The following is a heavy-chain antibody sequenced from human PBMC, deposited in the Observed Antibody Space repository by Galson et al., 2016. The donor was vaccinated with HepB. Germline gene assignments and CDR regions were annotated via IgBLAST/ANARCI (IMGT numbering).Heavy chain of an antibody. V-gene: IGHV5-51*01. CDR1: GHNFSNYW. CDR3: ALMAYYNLRSYAFDI. J-gene: IGHJ3*02. D-gene: IGHD3-10*01. CDR2: IYPGDSDI. Sequence: QSGAEVKKPGESLKISCKGSGHNFSNYWIGWVRQMPGKGLEWMGIIYPGDSDIRYSPSFQGLVSISADKSISTAYLQWNSLKAPDTAMYYCALMAYYNLRSYAFDIWGQGTMVTVSS.